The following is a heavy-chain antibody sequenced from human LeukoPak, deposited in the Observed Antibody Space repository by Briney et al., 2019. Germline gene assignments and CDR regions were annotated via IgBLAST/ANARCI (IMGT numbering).Heavy chain of an antibody. V-gene: IGHV3-15*01. Sequence: GGSLRLSCAASGITFSNSWMCWVRLAPGKGLEWVGRIKSRNRGETVDYAAPVKGRFTISRDDSKTTVYLQMNSLKTEDTAIYYCTTDGSTTLSNTFDYWGQGTLVTVSS. D-gene: IGHD1-26*01. CDR2: IKSRNRGETV. J-gene: IGHJ4*02. CDR1: GITFSNSW. CDR3: TTDGSTTLSNTFDY.